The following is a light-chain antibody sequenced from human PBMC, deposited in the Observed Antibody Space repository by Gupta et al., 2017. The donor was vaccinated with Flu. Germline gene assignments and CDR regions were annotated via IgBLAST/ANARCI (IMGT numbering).Light chain of an antibody. V-gene: IGKV3-20*01. CDR2: SAS. CDR3: QQYGDSLWT. Sequence: GTRSLSPGERATHSCRDSQRISYTYLAWYHQRPGQTPRLLIYSASKRATGITDRFSGSWSGTDFTLTIDRLEPEDFAVYYCQQYGDSLWTFGQGTKVEI. J-gene: IGKJ1*01. CDR1: QRISYTY.